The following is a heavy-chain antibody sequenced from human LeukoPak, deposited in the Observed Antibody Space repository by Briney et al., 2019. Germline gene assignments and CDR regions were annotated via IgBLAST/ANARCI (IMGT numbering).Heavy chain of an antibody. D-gene: IGHD3-10*01. J-gene: IGHJ4*02. V-gene: IGHV6-1*01. CDR1: GDSVSSNSAA. Sequence: SQTLSLTCAISGDSVSSNSAAWDWIGQSPSRGLEWLGRTYYRSKWHSYYAPSVKSRITINPATSKNQFSLQLKSVTPEDTAVYYCARMVGLVSDFWGQGTLVTVSS. CDR2: TYYRSKWHS. CDR3: ARMVGLVSDF.